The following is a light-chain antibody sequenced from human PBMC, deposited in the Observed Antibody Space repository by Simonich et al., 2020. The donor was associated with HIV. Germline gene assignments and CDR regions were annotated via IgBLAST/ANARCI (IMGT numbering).Light chain of an antibody. J-gene: IGKJ3*01. Sequence: IVITQSPATLYVSPGERAPLSCRASQNVASNLAWYQQKPGQAPRLLIDGASSRAPCSPDRFSGSGFGTEFTLTISSMQSEDFAVYYCQQYNNWPSPFTFGPGTKVDIK. CDR1: QNVASN. CDR2: GAS. V-gene: IGKV3D-15*01. CDR3: QQYNNWPSPFT.